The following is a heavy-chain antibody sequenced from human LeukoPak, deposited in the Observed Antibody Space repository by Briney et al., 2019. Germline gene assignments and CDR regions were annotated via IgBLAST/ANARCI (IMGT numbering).Heavy chain of an antibody. CDR3: ARDNPLAVVTSEY. CDR1: GYTFTNYG. J-gene: IGHJ4*02. V-gene: IGHV1-18*01. CDR2: ISAYNGNT. Sequence: ASVKVSCKASGYTFTNYGISSVRQAPGQALEWMGWISAYNGNTNYAQKLQGRVTMTTDTSTSTAYMELRSLRSDDTAVYYCARDNPLAVVTSEYWGQGTLVTVSS. D-gene: IGHD3-22*01.